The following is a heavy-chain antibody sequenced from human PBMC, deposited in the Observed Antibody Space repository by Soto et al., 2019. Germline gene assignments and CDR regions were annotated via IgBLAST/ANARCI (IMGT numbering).Heavy chain of an antibody. V-gene: IGHV3-11*01. J-gene: IGHJ4*02. CDR1: GFTFSDYY. CDR3: ARDWDSSNWYYFDY. Sequence: QVQLVESGGGLVQPGGSLRLSCAASGFTFSDYYMSWIRQAPGKGLEWVSYISSSGSNIHYADSVKGRFTISRDNAKNSLYLQMSSLRAEDTAVYYCARDWDSSNWYYFDYWGQGTLVTVSS. CDR2: ISSSGSNI. D-gene: IGHD6-13*01.